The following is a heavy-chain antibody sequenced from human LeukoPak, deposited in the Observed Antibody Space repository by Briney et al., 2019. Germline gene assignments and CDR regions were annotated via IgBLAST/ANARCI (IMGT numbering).Heavy chain of an antibody. Sequence: SETLSLTCTVSGGSISSHYWSWIRQPPGKGLEWIGYIYYSGSTNYNPSLKSRVTISVDTSKNQFSLKPSSVTAADTAVYYCARDRAYYYDSSGYTNWFDPWGQGTLVTVSS. D-gene: IGHD3-22*01. CDR3: ARDRAYYYDSSGYTNWFDP. CDR2: IYYSGST. J-gene: IGHJ5*02. CDR1: GGSISSHY. V-gene: IGHV4-59*11.